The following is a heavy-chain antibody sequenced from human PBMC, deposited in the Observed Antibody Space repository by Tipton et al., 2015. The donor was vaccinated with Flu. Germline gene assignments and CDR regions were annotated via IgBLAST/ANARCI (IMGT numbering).Heavy chain of an antibody. J-gene: IGHJ2*01. CDR3: ARGVKWLYWYFDL. V-gene: IGHV4-4*07. D-gene: IGHD3-22*01. Sequence: LRLSCTVSGGSISSYYWSWIRQPAGKGLEWIGRIYTSGSTNYNPSLKSRVTISVDTSKNQFSLKLSSVTAADTAVYYCARGVKWLYWYFDLWGRGTLVTVSS. CDR1: GGSISSYY. CDR2: IYTSGST.